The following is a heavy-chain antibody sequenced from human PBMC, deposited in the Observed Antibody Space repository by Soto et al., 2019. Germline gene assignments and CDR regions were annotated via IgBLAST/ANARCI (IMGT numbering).Heavy chain of an antibody. CDR3: ARGLGYCSGGSCNHFDY. CDR1: GYTFTSYD. Sequence: QVQLVQSGAEVKKPGASVKVSCKASGYTFTSYDINWVRQATGQGLEWMGWMNPNSGNTGYAQKFQGRVTMTRNTSISNDYMELSSLRSEDTAVYYCARGLGYCSGGSCNHFDYWGQGTLVTVSS. J-gene: IGHJ4*02. V-gene: IGHV1-8*01. CDR2: MNPNSGNT. D-gene: IGHD2-15*01.